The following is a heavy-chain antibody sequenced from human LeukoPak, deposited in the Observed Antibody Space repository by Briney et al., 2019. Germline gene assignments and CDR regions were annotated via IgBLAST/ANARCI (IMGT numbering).Heavy chain of an antibody. CDR2: ISSSSSNI. D-gene: IGHD2-21*02. CDR3: VRDAYCGGDCYPPSGTEYCQH. Sequence: GGSLRLACEASGFIYRDFTMAWVRQAPGKGLEWVSSISSSSSNILYADSVKGRFIISRDNAKNSVFLQLNSLRVEDAAMYYCVRDAYCGGDCYPPSGTEYCQHWGQGTLVAVSS. V-gene: IGHV3-21*06. CDR1: GFIYRDFT. J-gene: IGHJ1*01.